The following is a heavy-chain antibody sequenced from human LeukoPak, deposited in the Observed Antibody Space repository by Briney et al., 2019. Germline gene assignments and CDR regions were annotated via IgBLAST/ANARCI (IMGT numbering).Heavy chain of an antibody. CDR2: IWYDGSNK. V-gene: IGHV3-33*01. Sequence: GGSLRLSCAASGSTFSSYGMHWVRQAPGKGLEWVAVIWYDGSNKYYADSVKGRFTISRDNSKNTLYLQMNSLRAEDTAVYCCARDPPFGMAGTGAFDIWGQGTMVTVSS. CDR3: ARDPPFGMAGTGAFDI. CDR1: GSTFSSYG. D-gene: IGHD6-19*01. J-gene: IGHJ3*02.